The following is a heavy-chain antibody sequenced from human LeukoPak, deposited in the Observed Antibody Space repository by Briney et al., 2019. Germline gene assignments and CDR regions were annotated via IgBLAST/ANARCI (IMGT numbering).Heavy chain of an antibody. Sequence: ASVKVSCKVSGYTLTELSMQWVRQAPGKGLEWMGGIDPEDGEATYAQKLQGRVTMTEDTSTDTAYMELSSPRAEDTAVYYCATYCSSTSCLNEAFDIWGQGTMVTVSS. D-gene: IGHD2-2*01. CDR2: IDPEDGEA. CDR1: GYTLTELS. J-gene: IGHJ3*02. V-gene: IGHV1-24*01. CDR3: ATYCSSTSCLNEAFDI.